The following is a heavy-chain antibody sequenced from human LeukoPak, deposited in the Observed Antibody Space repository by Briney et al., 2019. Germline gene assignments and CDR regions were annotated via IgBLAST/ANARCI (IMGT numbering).Heavy chain of an antibody. J-gene: IGHJ4*02. V-gene: IGHV4-61*02. D-gene: IGHD5-24*01. CDR2: IYTSGST. CDR3: ARSRDGPLDY. CDR1: GGSISSGSYY. Sequence: PSETLSLTCTVSGGSISSGSYYWSWIRQPAGKGLEWIGRIYTSGSTNYNPSLKSRVTISVDTSKNQFSLKLSSVTAADTAVYYCARSRDGPLDYWGQGTLVTVSS.